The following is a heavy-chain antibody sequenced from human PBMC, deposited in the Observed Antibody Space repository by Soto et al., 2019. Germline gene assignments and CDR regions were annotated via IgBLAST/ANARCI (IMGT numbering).Heavy chain of an antibody. CDR2: ISSSGSTI. J-gene: IGHJ6*02. CDR1: GFTFSSYE. CDR3: ARDGVWDSIPYGMDV. Sequence: PGGSLRLSCAASGFTFSSYEMNWVRQAPGKGLEWVSYISSSGSTIYYADSVKGRFTISRDNAKNSLYLQMNSLRAEDTAVYYCARDGVWDSIPYGMDVWGQGTTVTSP. D-gene: IGHD3-22*01. V-gene: IGHV3-48*03.